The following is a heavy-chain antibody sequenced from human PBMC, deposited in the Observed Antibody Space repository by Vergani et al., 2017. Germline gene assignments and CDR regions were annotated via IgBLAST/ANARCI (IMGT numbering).Heavy chain of an antibody. J-gene: IGHJ4*02. V-gene: IGHV5-51*01. CDR1: EYSFGNYW. CDR2: IYPAGSDT. Sequence: EVELVQSGPEMRKPGESLKISCKGSEYSFGNYWIGWVRQMPGKGLEWMGIIYPAGSDTRYSPSFQGQVTISADNSISTAFLQWDSLKASDTALYYCARHTTYTDSWGQGTLVTVSS. CDR3: ARHTTYTDS. D-gene: IGHD1-1*01.